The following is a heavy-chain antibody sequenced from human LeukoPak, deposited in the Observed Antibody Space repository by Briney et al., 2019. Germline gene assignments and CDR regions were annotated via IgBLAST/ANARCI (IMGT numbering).Heavy chain of an antibody. CDR3: AKEIGASFTY. J-gene: IGHJ4*02. CDR1: GFTFSSYA. Sequence: GGSLRLSCAASGFTFSSYAMHWVRQAPGKGLEWVAVISYDGSNKYYADSVKGRFTISRDNSKNTLYLQMNSLRAEDTAVYYCAKEIGASFTYWGQGTLVTVSS. V-gene: IGHV3-30-3*01. CDR2: ISYDGSNK. D-gene: IGHD2-2*01.